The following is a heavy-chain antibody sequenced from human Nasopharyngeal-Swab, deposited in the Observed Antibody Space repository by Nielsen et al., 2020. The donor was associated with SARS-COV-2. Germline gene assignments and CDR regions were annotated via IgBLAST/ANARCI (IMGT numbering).Heavy chain of an antibody. CDR1: GFTFNNYN. V-gene: IGHV3-48*04. Sequence: GESLKTSCAASGFTFNNYNFNWVRQAPGKGLEWVSSISSSSSTIYYADSVKGRFTISRDNAKNSLYLQMNSLRAEDTAVYYCARSEALWFGALALDYWGQGTLVTVSS. J-gene: IGHJ4*02. D-gene: IGHD3-10*01. CDR2: ISSSSSTI. CDR3: ARSEALWFGALALDY.